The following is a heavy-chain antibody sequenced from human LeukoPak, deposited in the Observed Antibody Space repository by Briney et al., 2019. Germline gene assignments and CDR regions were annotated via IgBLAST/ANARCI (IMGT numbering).Heavy chain of an antibody. CDR2: ISGLGDKQ. D-gene: IGHD6-13*01. CDR3: AKDSSAWYFYFDS. Sequence: GGSLTLSCALSGLSLNSYALHWLRQAPGKGVEWVSGISGLGDKQYYADSVKVRFPISRDNSKNTVYLDMNSLRVEETGIYYCAKDSSAWYFYFDSWGQGTPGTVSS. V-gene: IGHV3-23*01. J-gene: IGHJ4*01. CDR1: GLSLNSYA.